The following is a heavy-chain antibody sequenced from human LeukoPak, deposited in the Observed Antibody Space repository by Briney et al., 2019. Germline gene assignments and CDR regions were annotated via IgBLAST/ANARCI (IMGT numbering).Heavy chain of an antibody. CDR2: INPNSGGT. CDR1: GYTFTGYY. CDR3: ARTLKWELLNWFDP. V-gene: IGHV1-2*02. J-gene: IGHJ5*02. Sequence: ASVKVSCKASGYTFTGYYMHWVRQAPGQGLEWMGWINPNSGGTNYAQKFQGRVTMTRDTSISTAYMELSRLRSDDTAVYYCARTLKWELLNWFDPWGQGTLVTVSS. D-gene: IGHD1-26*01.